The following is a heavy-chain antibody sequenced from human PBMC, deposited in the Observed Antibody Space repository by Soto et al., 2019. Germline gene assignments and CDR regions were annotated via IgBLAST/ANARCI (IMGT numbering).Heavy chain of an antibody. V-gene: IGHV4-34*01. CDR2: INQSGST. CDR3: ARTYSSSWSPFEY. J-gene: IGHJ4*02. CDR1: GGSFSGYY. D-gene: IGHD6-13*01. Sequence: PSETLSLTCAVYGGSFSGYYWIWIRQPPGKGLEWIGEINQSGSTNYNPSLKSRVTISVDTSKNQFSLKLSSVTAADTAVHYCARTYSSSWSPFEYWGQGTLVTVSS.